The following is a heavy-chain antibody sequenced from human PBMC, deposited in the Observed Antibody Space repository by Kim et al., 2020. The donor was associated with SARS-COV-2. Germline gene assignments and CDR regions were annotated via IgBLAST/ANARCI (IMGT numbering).Heavy chain of an antibody. CDR1: GYTFTSYD. V-gene: IGHV1-8*01. D-gene: IGHD3-10*01. Sequence: ASVKVSCKASGYTFTSYDINWVRQATGQGLEWMGWMNPNSGNTGYAQKFQGRVTMTRNTSISTAYMELSSLRSEDTAVYYCARGPQLLWFGELLEDYYGMYVWGQGTTVTVSS. CDR3: ARGPQLLWFGELLEDYYGMYV. CDR2: MNPNSGNT. J-gene: IGHJ6*02.